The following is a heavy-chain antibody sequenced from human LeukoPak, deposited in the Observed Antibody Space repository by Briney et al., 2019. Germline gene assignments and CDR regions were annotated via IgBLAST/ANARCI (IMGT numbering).Heavy chain of an antibody. CDR2: ISGSGGST. CDR3: AKDEGSGWYYFDY. J-gene: IGHJ4*02. Sequence: PGGSLRLSCAASGFTFSTYPMSWVRQAPGKGLEWVSGISGSGGSTYYADSVKGRFTIPRDISRNTLYLQTNSLRAEDTAVYYCAKDEGSGWYYFDYWGQGSLVTVSS. V-gene: IGHV3-23*01. CDR1: GFTFSTYP. D-gene: IGHD6-19*01.